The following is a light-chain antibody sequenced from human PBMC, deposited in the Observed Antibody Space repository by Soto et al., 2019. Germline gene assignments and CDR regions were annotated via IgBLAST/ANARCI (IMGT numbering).Light chain of an antibody. J-gene: IGKJ1*01. Sequence: EIVLTQSPCTLSLSPGERVTLSCRASQSVSGHLAWYQQKPGQAPRLLIYGASSRATGIPDRFSGSGSGTDFSLTITRLEPEDFAVYYCQHYGSSLWTFGQGTKVEIK. V-gene: IGKV3-20*01. CDR1: QSVSGH. CDR3: QHYGSSLWT. CDR2: GAS.